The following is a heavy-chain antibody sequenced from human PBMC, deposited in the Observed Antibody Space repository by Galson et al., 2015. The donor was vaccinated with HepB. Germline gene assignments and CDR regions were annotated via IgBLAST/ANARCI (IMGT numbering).Heavy chain of an antibody. D-gene: IGHD6-13*01. V-gene: IGHV1-3*01. J-gene: IGHJ4*02. Sequence: SVKVSCKASGYTFTSYAMHWVRQAPGQRLEWMGWINAGNGNTKYSQKFQGRVTITRDTSASTAYMELSSLRSEDTAVYYCARNMLGAAAGARASDYWGQGTLVTVSS. CDR1: GYTFTSYA. CDR3: ARNMLGAAAGARASDY. CDR2: INAGNGNT.